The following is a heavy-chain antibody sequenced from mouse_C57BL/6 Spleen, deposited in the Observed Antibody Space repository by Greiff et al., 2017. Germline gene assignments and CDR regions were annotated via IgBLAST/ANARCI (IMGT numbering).Heavy chain of an antibody. Sequence: EVKLQESGPGMVKPSQSLSLTCTVTGYSITSGYDWHWIRHFPGNKLEWMGDISYSGSTNYNPSLKSRISITHDTSKNHFFLKLNSVTTEDTATYYCARGGGYHWYFDVWGTGTTVTVSS. V-gene: IGHV3-1*01. CDR2: ISYSGST. CDR1: GYSITSGYD. CDR3: ARGGGYHWYFDV. D-gene: IGHD2-2*01. J-gene: IGHJ1*03.